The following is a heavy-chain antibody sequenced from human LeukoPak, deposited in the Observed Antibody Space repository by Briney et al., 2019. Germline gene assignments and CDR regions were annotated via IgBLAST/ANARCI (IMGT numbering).Heavy chain of an antibody. CDR2: ISGSGVNT. CDR1: RFTFNSSA. Sequence: GGSLRLSCAASRFTFNSSAMSWVRQAPGKGLEWVSTISGSGVNTYYTDSVKGRFTISRDNSKNTLYLQMNSLRAEDTAVYYCVRGTVPLPQSGIVVVPAAVWDPFDSWGQGALVTVSS. V-gene: IGHV3-23*01. D-gene: IGHD2-2*01. CDR3: VRGTVPLPQSGIVVVPAAVWDPFDS. J-gene: IGHJ4*02.